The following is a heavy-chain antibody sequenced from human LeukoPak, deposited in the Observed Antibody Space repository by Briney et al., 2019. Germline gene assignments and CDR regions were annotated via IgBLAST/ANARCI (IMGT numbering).Heavy chain of an antibody. J-gene: IGHJ4*02. D-gene: IGHD1-26*01. CDR2: ISYDGSNR. V-gene: IGHV3-30*18. CDR1: GFTLSIYG. Sequence: GRSLRLSCAASGFTLSIYGMHCVRQAPGKGLEWVAVISYDGSNRYYADSVKGRFTISRDNSKNTLYLQMNSLRAEDTAVYYCAKEGEEGFDYWGQGTLVTVSS. CDR3: AKEGEEGFDY.